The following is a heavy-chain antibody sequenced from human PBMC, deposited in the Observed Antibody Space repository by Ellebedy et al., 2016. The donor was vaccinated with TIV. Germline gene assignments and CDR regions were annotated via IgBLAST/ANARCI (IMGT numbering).Heavy chain of an antibody. D-gene: IGHD5-18*01. CDR3: ARDNRTAMVPFDY. CDR2: ISYDGSNK. CDR1: GFTFSSYA. Sequence: GESLKISCAASGFTFSSYAMHWVRQAPGKGLEWVAVISYDGSNKYYADSVKGRFTISRDNSKNTLYLQMNSLRAEDTAVYYCARDNRTAMVPFDYWGQGTLVTVSS. J-gene: IGHJ4*02. V-gene: IGHV3-30-3*01.